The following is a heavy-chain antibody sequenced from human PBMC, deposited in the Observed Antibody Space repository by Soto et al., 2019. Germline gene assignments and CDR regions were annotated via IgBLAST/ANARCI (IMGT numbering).Heavy chain of an antibody. V-gene: IGHV4-59*08. D-gene: IGHD6-6*01. CDR2: IYYSGST. CDR1: GGSISSYY. CDR3: ARRGSSSLDYYYYMDV. Sequence: SETLSLTCTVSGGSISSYYWSWIRQPPGKGLEWIGYIYYSGSTNYNPSLKSRVTISVDTSKNQFSLKLSSVTAADTAVYYCARRGSSSLDYYYYMDVWGKGTTVTVSS. J-gene: IGHJ6*03.